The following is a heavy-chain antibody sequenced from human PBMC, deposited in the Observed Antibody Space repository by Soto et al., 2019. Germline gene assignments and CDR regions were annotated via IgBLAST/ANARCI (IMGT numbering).Heavy chain of an antibody. CDR2: IYYSGST. D-gene: IGHD2-2*01. J-gene: IGHJ4*02. Sequence: QVQMQESGPGLVKPSQTLSLTCTVSGGSISSGGYYWSWIRQHPGKGLEWIGYIYYSGSTYYNPSLKSRVTISVDTSKNQFSLKLSSVTAADTAVYYCARDGHSRYQLLQDWGQGTLVTVSS. CDR3: ARDGHSRYQLLQD. CDR1: GGSISSGGYY. V-gene: IGHV4-31*03.